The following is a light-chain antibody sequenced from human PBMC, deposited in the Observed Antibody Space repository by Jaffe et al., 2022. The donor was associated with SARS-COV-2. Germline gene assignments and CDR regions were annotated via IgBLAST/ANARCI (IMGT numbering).Light chain of an antibody. CDR3: QQRSSWPPWT. CDR2: AAS. J-gene: IGKJ1*01. CDR1: QSVSSY. Sequence: EIVLTQSPATLSLSPGERATLSCRASQSVSSYLAWYQQKPGQAPRLLIYAASNRATGIPARFSGSGSGTDFTLTISSLEPEDFAVYYCQQRSSWPPWTFGQGTKVEIK. V-gene: IGKV3-11*01.